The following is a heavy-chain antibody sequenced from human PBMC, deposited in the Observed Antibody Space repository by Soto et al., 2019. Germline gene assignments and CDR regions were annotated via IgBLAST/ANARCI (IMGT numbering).Heavy chain of an antibody. CDR1: GYTFTSYG. V-gene: IGHV1-18*01. CDR2: ISAYNGNT. J-gene: IGHJ4*02. D-gene: IGHD3-9*01. Sequence: QVQLVQSGAEVKKPGASVKVSCKASGYTFTSYGISWVRQAPGQGLEWMGWISAYNGNTNYAQKLQGRVTRTTDTSTSTAYMELRSLRSDDTAVYYCAREMGNYDILTGYYGGGDYWGQGTLVTVSS. CDR3: AREMGNYDILTGYYGGGDY.